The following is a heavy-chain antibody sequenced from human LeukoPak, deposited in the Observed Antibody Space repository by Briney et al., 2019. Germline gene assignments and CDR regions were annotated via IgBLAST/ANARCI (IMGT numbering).Heavy chain of an antibody. CDR3: ARDQITMVRGVIIRGPFDY. Sequence: GGSLRLSCAVSGFTFSDYYMSWIRQAPGKGLEWVSYISSSGSTIYYADSVKGRFTISRDNAKNSLYLQMNSLRAEDTAVYYCARDQITMVRGVIIRGPFDYWGQGTLVTVSS. J-gene: IGHJ4*02. V-gene: IGHV3-11*04. CDR1: GFTFSDYY. D-gene: IGHD3-10*01. CDR2: ISSSGSTI.